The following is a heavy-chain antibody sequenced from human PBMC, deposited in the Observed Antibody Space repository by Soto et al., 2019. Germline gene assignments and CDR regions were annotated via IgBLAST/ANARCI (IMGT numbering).Heavy chain of an antibody. CDR2: ISYDGSNK. Sequence: GGSLRLSCAASGFTFSSYAMHWVRQAPGKGLEWVAVISYDGSNKYYADSVKGRFTISRDNSKNTLYLQMNSLRAEDTAVYYCARAPELGIQNPHPSLRLDYWGQGTLVTVSS. J-gene: IGHJ4*02. V-gene: IGHV3-30*04. CDR3: ARAPELGIQNPHPSLRLDY. D-gene: IGHD7-27*01. CDR1: GFTFSSYA.